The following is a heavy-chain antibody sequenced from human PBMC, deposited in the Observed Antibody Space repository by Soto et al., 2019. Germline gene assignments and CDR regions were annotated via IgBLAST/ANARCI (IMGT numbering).Heavy chain of an antibody. CDR3: ASTYCGGDCYHDHYFDY. Sequence: PSETLSLTCTVSGGSISSSSYYWGWIRQPPGKGLEWIGSIYHSGSTYYNPSLKSRVTISVDRSKNQFSLKLSSVTAADTAVYYCASTYCGGDCYHDHYFDYWGQGTLVTVSS. V-gene: IGHV4-39*07. J-gene: IGHJ4*02. CDR1: GGSISSSSYY. D-gene: IGHD2-21*02. CDR2: IYHSGST.